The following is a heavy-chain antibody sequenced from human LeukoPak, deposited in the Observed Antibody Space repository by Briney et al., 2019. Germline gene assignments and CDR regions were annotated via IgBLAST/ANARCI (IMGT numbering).Heavy chain of an antibody. Sequence: SETLSLTCTVSGGSISSGGYYWSWIRQHPGKGLEWIGYIYYSGSTYYNPSLKSRATISVDTSKNQFSLKLSSVTAADTAVYYCARGIVVVPAAYFDYWGQGTLVTVSS. CDR3: ARGIVVVPAAYFDY. V-gene: IGHV4-31*03. CDR2: IYYSGST. D-gene: IGHD2-2*01. J-gene: IGHJ4*02. CDR1: GGSISSGGYY.